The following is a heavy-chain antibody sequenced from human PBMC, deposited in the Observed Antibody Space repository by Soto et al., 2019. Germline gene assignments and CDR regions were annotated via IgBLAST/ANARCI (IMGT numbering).Heavy chain of an antibody. Sequence: SVKVSCKASGGTFSSYAISWVRQAPGQGLEWMGGIIPIFGTANYAQKFQGRVTITADESTSTAYMELSSLRSEDTAVYYCARPHHYYDSSPLDYWYFDLWGRGTLVTSPQ. CDR2: IIPIFGTA. J-gene: IGHJ2*01. CDR1: GGTFSSYA. V-gene: IGHV1-69*13. D-gene: IGHD3-22*01. CDR3: ARPHHYYDSSPLDYWYFDL.